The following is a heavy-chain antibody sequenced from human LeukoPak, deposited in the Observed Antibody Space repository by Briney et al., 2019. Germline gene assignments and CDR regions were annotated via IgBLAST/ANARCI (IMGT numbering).Heavy chain of an antibody. CDR1: GGTFSSYA. D-gene: IGHD5-12*01. Sequence: GASVKVSCKASGGTFSSYAISWVRQAPGQGLEWMGRIIPILGIANYAQKFQGRVTITADKSTSTAYMALSSLTSEDTAVYYCVRVHDDYYYGMDVWGQGTTVIVSS. V-gene: IGHV1-69*04. CDR3: VRVHDDYYYGMDV. J-gene: IGHJ6*02. CDR2: IIPILGIA.